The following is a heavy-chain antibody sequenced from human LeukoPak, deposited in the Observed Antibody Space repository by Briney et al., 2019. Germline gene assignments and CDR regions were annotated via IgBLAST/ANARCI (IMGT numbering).Heavy chain of an antibody. V-gene: IGHV5-51*01. CDR1: GYRFTKSW. CDR3: ARPSYGASDY. CDR2: IYPDDSRT. J-gene: IGHJ4*02. D-gene: IGHD4-17*01. Sequence: GESLKISCKGSGYRFTKSWIGWVRQMPGKGLECLGIIYPDDSRTRYSPSFQGQVTISVDKSITTAYLQWTSLKASDTAMYYCARPSYGASDYWGQGTLVTVSS.